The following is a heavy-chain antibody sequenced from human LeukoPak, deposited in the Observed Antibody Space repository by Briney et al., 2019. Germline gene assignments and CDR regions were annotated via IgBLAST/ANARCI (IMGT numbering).Heavy chain of an antibody. Sequence: GASVKVSCKASGYTFTSYYMHWVRQAPGQGLQWMGIINPSGGSTSYAQKFQGRVTMTRDTSTNTVYMELSSLRSEDTAVYYCARVTVAARHFDYWGQGTLVTVSS. CDR2: INPSGGST. V-gene: IGHV1-46*01. CDR3: ARVTVAARHFDY. CDR1: GYTFTSYY. J-gene: IGHJ4*02. D-gene: IGHD6-6*01.